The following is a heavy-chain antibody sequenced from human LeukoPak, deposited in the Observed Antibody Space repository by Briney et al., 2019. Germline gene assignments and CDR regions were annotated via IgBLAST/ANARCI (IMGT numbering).Heavy chain of an antibody. D-gene: IGHD1-26*01. CDR2: ISGSGDST. CDR3: ARSGRGGAFDI. V-gene: IGHV3-23*01. Sequence: GGSLRLSCAASGFTFSNSGMNWVRQAPGKGLEWVSTISGSGDSTNYADSVKGRFTISGDNAKNTLYLQMNSLRAEDTAVYYCARSGRGGAFDIWGQGTMVTVSS. J-gene: IGHJ3*02. CDR1: GFTFSNSG.